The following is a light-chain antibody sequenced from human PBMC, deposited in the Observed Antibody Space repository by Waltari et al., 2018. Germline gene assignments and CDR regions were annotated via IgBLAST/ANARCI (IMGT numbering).Light chain of an antibody. CDR2: DAL. CDR3: LQRKSWPPVT. V-gene: IGKV3-11*01. J-gene: IGKJ4*01. CDR1: QSVSFS. Sequence: EIVLTQSPATLSLSPGDRATLSCRASQSVSFSLSWNQQKAGQAPRLVIYDALDRATVIPARFIGSGSGTDFNLTISRLEPEDFAVYFCLQRKSWPPVTFGGGTRVEIK.